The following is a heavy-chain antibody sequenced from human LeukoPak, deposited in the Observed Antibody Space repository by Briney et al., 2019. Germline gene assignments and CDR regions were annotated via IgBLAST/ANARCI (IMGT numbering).Heavy chain of an antibody. CDR3: ARAAYSSGWFGY. J-gene: IGHJ5*01. CDR2: IYYSGST. V-gene: IGHV4-59*01. CDR1: GGSISSYY. Sequence: SETLSLACTVSGGSISSYYWSWIRQPPGKGLEWIGYIYYSGSTNYNPSLKSRVTISVDTSKNQFSLKLSSVTAADTAVYYCARAAYSSGWFGYWGQGTLVTVSS. D-gene: IGHD6-19*01.